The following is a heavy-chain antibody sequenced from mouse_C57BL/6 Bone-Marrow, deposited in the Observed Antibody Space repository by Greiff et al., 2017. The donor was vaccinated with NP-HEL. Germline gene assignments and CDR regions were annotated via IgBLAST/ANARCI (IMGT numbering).Heavy chain of an antibody. CDR3: ARALYDYVAY. D-gene: IGHD2-4*01. CDR2: IDPSDSYT. V-gene: IGHV1-50*01. J-gene: IGHJ3*01. Sequence: QVQLQQPGAELVKPGASVKLSCKASGYTFTSYWMQWVKQRPGQGLEWIGEIDPSDSYTNYNQKFKGKATLTVDTSSSTAYMQLSSLPSEDSAVYYCARALYDYVAYWGQGTLVTVSA. CDR1: GYTFTSYW.